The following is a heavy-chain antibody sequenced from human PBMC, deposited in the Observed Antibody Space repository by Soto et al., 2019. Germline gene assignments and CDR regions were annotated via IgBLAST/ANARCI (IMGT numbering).Heavy chain of an antibody. J-gene: IGHJ3*02. Sequence: SETLSLTCTVSGGSISSYYWSWIRQPPGKGLEWIGYIYYSGSTNYNPSLKSRVTISVDTSKNQFSLKLSSVTAADTAVYYCARARLGRRYFDWLWHDAFDIWGQGTMVTVSS. V-gene: IGHV4-59*01. D-gene: IGHD3-9*01. CDR2: IYYSGST. CDR1: GGSISSYY. CDR3: ARARLGRRYFDWLWHDAFDI.